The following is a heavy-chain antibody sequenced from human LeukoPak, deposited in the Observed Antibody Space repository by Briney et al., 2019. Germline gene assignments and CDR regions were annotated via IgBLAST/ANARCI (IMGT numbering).Heavy chain of an antibody. J-gene: IGHJ4*02. CDR3: ARGGGSSSE. Sequence: PSETLSLTCAVYGGSFSGYYWSWIRQPPGKGLEWIGEINHSGSTNYDPSLKSRVTISVDTSKNQFSLKLSSVTAADTAVYYCARGGGSSSEWGQGTLVTVSS. CDR1: GGSFSGYY. V-gene: IGHV4-34*01. CDR2: INHSGST. D-gene: IGHD1-26*01.